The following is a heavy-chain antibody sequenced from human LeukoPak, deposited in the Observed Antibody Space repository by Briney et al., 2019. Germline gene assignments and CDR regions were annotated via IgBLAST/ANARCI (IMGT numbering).Heavy chain of an antibody. CDR3: ARGMFGESELYYFDY. CDR1: GGSFSDYY. CDR2: INHSGNT. Sequence: SETLSLTCAVYGGSFSDYYWSWIRQPPKKGLEWIGEINHSGNTNYNPSLKGRLDISVDTSKNQFSLNLSSVTAADTAVYYCARGMFGESELYYFDYWGQGTLVTVSS. J-gene: IGHJ4*02. D-gene: IGHD3-10*02. V-gene: IGHV4-34*01.